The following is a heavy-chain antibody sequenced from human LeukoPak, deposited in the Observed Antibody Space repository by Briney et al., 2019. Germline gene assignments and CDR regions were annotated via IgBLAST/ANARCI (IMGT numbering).Heavy chain of an antibody. CDR2: IIPIFGTA. J-gene: IGHJ6*03. Sequence: ASVKVSCKASGGTFSSYAISWVRQAPGQGLEWMGGIIPIFGTANYAQKFQGRVTITADESTSTAYMELSSLRSEDTAVYYCACYVLRFLEWLLIRSPYYYYYMDVWGKGTTVTVSS. D-gene: IGHD3-3*01. CDR3: ACYVLRFLEWLLIRSPYYYYYMDV. CDR1: GGTFSSYA. V-gene: IGHV1-69*13.